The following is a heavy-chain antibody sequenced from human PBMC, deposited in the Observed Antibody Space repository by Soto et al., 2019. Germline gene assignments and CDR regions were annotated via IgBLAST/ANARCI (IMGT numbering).Heavy chain of an antibody. Sequence: GGSLRLSCAASGFSFSDHYMDWVRQAPGKGLEWVARTRNKANRYTTEYAASVKGRFTISRDDSKNSLYLQMISLQTEDTAVYYCGRVWDYNFCTGPDYWGQGTMDTVSS. CDR2: TRNKANRYTT. CDR3: GRVWDYNFCTGPDY. D-gene: IGHD3-3*01. V-gene: IGHV3-72*01. CDR1: GFSFSDHY. J-gene: IGHJ4*02.